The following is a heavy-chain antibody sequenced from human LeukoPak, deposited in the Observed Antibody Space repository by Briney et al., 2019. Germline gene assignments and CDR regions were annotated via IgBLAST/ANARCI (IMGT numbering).Heavy chain of an antibody. D-gene: IGHD7-27*01. Sequence: GGSLRLSCAASGFSVSGNYMSWVRQAPGKALEWVSVIYADDKTFYADSVKGRFTISRDNSKNTLYLQMDSLRVEDTAVYYCVIRSIGVNWGIFDYWGQGSLVIVSS. J-gene: IGHJ4*02. CDR1: GFSVSGNY. CDR2: IYADDKT. V-gene: IGHV3-53*01. CDR3: VIRSIGVNWGIFDY.